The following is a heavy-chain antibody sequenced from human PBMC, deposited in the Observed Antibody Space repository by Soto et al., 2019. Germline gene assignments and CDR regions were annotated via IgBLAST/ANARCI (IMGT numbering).Heavy chain of an antibody. CDR1: GFDFSTYA. J-gene: IGHJ3*01. CDR2: INNSSPTM. D-gene: IGHD6-13*01. Sequence: EVQLVESGGGLVHPGGSLRLSCAASGFDFSTYAMNWVRQAPGKRPEWISYINNSSPTMYYAVSVRGRFTISRDNARNSLYLQMDSLRDEDTAVYYCARRIATPDNAFDFWGQGTMVVVSS. V-gene: IGHV3-48*02. CDR3: ARRIATPDNAFDF.